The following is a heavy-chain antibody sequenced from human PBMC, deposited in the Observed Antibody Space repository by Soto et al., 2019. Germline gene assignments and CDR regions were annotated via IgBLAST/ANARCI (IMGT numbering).Heavy chain of an antibody. J-gene: IGHJ4*02. CDR1: GFTFSSYA. V-gene: IGHV3-23*01. Sequence: GVSLRLSCAASGFTFSSYAMSWVRQAPGKGLDWVSAISGSGGDSYYADSVKGRFTISRDHSKNTLYLQMNSLRDEDTAVYYCAREDPYYYDSSGFYGPPDYWGQGTLVTVSS. D-gene: IGHD3-22*01. CDR3: AREDPYYYDSSGFYGPPDY. CDR2: ISGSGGDS.